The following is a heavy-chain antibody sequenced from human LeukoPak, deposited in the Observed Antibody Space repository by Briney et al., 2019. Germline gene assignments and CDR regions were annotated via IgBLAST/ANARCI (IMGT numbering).Heavy chain of an antibody. D-gene: IGHD3-16*01. CDR1: GGSISSYY. CDR2: IYTSGST. CDR3: ARDIRGTAYYYYYMDV. J-gene: IGHJ6*03. Sequence: PSETLSLTCTVYGGSISSYYWSWIRQPAGKGLEWIGRIYTSGSTNYNPSLKSRVTMSVDTSKNQFSLKLSSVTAADTAVYYCARDIRGTAYYYYYMDVWGKGTTVTVSS. V-gene: IGHV4-4*07.